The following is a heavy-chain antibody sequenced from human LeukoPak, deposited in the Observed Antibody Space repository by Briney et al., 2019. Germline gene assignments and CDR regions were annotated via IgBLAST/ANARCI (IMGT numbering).Heavy chain of an antibody. CDR3: ARDGTTIYYYYMDV. D-gene: IGHD1-1*01. Sequence: ASVKVSCKASGYTFTGYYMHWVRQAPGQGLEWMGWINPNSGGTNYAQKFQGRVTMTRDTSISTAYMELSRLRSDDTAVYYCARDGTTIYYYYMDVWGKGTTVTVSS. CDR2: INPNSGGT. J-gene: IGHJ6*03. CDR1: GYTFTGYY. V-gene: IGHV1-2*02.